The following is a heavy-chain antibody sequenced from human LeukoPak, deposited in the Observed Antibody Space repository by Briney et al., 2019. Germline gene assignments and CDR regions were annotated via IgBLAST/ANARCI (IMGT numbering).Heavy chain of an antibody. V-gene: IGHV3-74*01. D-gene: IGHD3-22*01. CDR1: GFTLSNHW. CDR2: ISGDEIWT. CDR3: AREYNSGPKQTDAFDF. J-gene: IGHJ3*01. Sequence: GGSLRLSCAASGFTLSNHWMHWVRQAPGKGLVWVSRISGDEIWTSYADSVKGRFISSRDNAKDTLYLQMNSLRTEDTAVYYCAREYNSGPKQTDAFDFWGQGTMVTVSS.